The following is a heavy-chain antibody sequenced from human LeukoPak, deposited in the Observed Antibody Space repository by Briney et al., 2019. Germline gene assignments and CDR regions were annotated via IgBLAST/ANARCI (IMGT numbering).Heavy chain of an antibody. D-gene: IGHD1-26*01. CDR2: ISGSGGST. J-gene: IGHJ4*02. CDR1: GFTFSSYA. CDR3: AKYPPYSGSYYYFDY. Sequence: GGSLRLSCAASGFTFSSYAMSWVRQAPGKGLEWVSAISGSGGSTYYANSVKGRFTISRDNSKNTLYLQMNSLRAEDTAVYYCAKYPPYSGSYYYFDYWGQGTLVTVSS. V-gene: IGHV3-23*01.